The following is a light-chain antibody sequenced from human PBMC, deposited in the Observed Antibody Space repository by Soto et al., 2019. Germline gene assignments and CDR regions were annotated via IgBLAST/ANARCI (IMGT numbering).Light chain of an antibody. CDR2: DVS. CDR3: CSYAGSYTFPYV. CDR1: SSDVGGYNY. V-gene: IGLV2-11*01. J-gene: IGLJ1*01. Sequence: QSALTQPRSVSGSPGQSVSISCTGTSSDVGGYNYVSWYQQHPGKAPKLMIYDVSKRPSGVPDRFSGSKSGNTASLTISGLQAEDEADYCCCSYAGSYTFPYVFGTGTKVTVL.